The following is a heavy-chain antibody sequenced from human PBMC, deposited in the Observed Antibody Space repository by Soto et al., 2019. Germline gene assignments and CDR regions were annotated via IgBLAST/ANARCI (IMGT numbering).Heavy chain of an antibody. CDR2: INPNSGGT. CDR3: ARTIWSGYYTTEYYFDS. CDR1: GYTFTGYY. D-gene: IGHD3-3*01. J-gene: IGHJ4*02. V-gene: IGHV1-2*04. Sequence: QVQLVQSGAEVKKPGASVKVSCKASGYTFTGYYMHWVRQAPGQGLEWMGWINPNSGGTNYAQKFQGWVTMTRDTSISTAYMELSRLRSDDTAVYYCARTIWSGYYTTEYYFDSWGQGTLVTVSS.